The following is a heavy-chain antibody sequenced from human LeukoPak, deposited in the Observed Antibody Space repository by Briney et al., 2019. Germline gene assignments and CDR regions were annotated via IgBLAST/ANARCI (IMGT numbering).Heavy chain of an antibody. CDR2: INHRXXX. D-gene: IGHD5-18*01. Sequence: RQPXGXGREWXGEINHRXXXKYNPSLXSGVTISVDTSKNQFSLKLSSVTAADTAVYYCASESDVDTAMATAFDYWGQGTLVTVSS. CDR3: ASESDVDTAMATAFDY. J-gene: IGHJ4*02. V-gene: IGHV4-34*01.